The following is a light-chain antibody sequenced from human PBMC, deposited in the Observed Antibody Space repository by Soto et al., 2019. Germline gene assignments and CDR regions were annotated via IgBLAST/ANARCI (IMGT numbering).Light chain of an antibody. CDR3: QQYNNWPPLYT. J-gene: IGKJ2*01. V-gene: IGKV3-15*01. CDR1: QSISSN. Sequence: EIVMTQSPATLSMSPGERATLSCRASQSISSNLAWYQQKPGQAPRLLIYGASTRATGIPARSSGSGSGTDFTLTISRLQSEDFAIYNCQQYNNWPPLYTFGQGTKLENK. CDR2: GAS.